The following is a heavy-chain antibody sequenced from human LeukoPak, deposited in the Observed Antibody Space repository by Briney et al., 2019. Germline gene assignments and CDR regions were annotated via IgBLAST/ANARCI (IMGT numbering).Heavy chain of an antibody. Sequence: ASVKVSCKASGYTFTGYYIHWVRQAPGQGLEWMGWINPNSGGTNYAQKFQGRVTMTRYTSISTAYMELSSLRSDDTAVYYCARWATVTTSWFDPWGQGTLVTVSS. V-gene: IGHV1-2*02. CDR1: GYTFTGYY. J-gene: IGHJ5*02. CDR2: INPNSGGT. CDR3: ARWATVTTSWFDP. D-gene: IGHD4-17*01.